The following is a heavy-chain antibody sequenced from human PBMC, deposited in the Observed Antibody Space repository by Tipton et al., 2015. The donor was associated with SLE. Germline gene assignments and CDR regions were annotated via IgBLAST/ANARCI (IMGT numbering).Heavy chain of an antibody. Sequence: GSLRLSCAASGFTFRRYWMHWIRHGPGKGLVWVARSSEDGTITSYEDSVKGRFTISRDNTRNSLYLQMNSLRAEDTAVYYCASGYSASYRLPDAFDIWGQGTMIIVSS. CDR1: GFTFRRYW. CDR3: ASGYSASYRLPDAFDI. CDR2: SSEDGTIT. J-gene: IGHJ3*02. D-gene: IGHD1-26*01. V-gene: IGHV3-74*01.